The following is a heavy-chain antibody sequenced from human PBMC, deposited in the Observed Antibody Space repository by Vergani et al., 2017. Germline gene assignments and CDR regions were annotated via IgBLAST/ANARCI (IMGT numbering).Heavy chain of an antibody. CDR1: GFNFSSYS. V-gene: IGHV3-21*01. CDR3: ARSRLAGITMVRGVKGY. Sequence: EVQLVESGGGLVKPGGSLRLSCAASGFNFSSYSMNWVRQAPGKGLEWVSSISSSSSYIYYADSVKGRFTISRDNAKNSLYLQMNSLRAEDTAVYYCARSRLAGITMVRGVKGYWGQGTLVTVSS. J-gene: IGHJ4*02. D-gene: IGHD3-10*01. CDR2: ISSSSSYI.